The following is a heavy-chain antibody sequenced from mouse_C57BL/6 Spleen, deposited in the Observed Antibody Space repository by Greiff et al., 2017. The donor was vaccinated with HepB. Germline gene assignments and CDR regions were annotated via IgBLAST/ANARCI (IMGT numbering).Heavy chain of an antibody. Sequence: EVQLQQSGPELVKPGASVKISCKASGYTFTDYYMNWVKQSHGKSLEWIGDINPNNGGTSYNQKFKGKATLTVDKSSSTAYMELRSLTSEDSAVYYCARRDVWGYYYAMDYWGQGTSVTVSS. CDR2: INPNNGGT. D-gene: IGHD3-3*01. CDR1: GYTFTDYY. V-gene: IGHV1-26*01. CDR3: ARRDVWGYYYAMDY. J-gene: IGHJ4*01.